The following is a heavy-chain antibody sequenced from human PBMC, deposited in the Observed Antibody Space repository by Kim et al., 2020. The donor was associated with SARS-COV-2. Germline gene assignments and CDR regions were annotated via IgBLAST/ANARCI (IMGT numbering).Heavy chain of an antibody. D-gene: IGHD4-17*01. J-gene: IGHJ2*01. Sequence: GGSLRLSCAASGFTFSNYAMSWVRQAPGKGLEWVSTIGGSGSATYYADSMKGRFTISRDNPKKMVYLQMDSLRAEETAVYYCAKDREDSTVTTTPGSTWYFDLWGRDTLVTVSS. CDR1: GFTFSNYA. CDR2: IGGSGSAT. CDR3: AKDREDSTVTTTPGSTWYFDL. V-gene: IGHV3-23*01.